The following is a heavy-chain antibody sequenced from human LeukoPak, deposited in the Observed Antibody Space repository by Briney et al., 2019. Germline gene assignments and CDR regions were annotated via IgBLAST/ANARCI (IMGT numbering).Heavy chain of an antibody. V-gene: IGHV3-11*01. Sequence: GGSLRLSCAASRFTFSDYYMSWIRQAPGKGLEWVSYINNSGITIYYADSVKGRFTISRDNAENSLYLQMNSLRPEDTAVYYCATRVYCGGDCYSSHGMDVWGPGTTVTVSS. D-gene: IGHD2-21*02. J-gene: IGHJ6*02. CDR2: INNSGITI. CDR3: ATRVYCGGDCYSSHGMDV. CDR1: RFTFSDYY.